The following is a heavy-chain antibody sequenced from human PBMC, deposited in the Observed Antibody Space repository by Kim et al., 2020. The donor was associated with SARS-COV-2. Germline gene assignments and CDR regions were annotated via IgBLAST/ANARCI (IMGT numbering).Heavy chain of an antibody. CDR1: GGTFSSYA. CDR3: ARDSDYGDYLEYYYGMDV. CDR2: IIPILGIA. J-gene: IGHJ6*02. D-gene: IGHD4-17*01. V-gene: IGHV1-69*04. Sequence: SVKVSCKASGGTFSSYAISWVRQAPGQGLEWMGRIIPILGIANYAQKFQGRVTITADKSTSTAYMELSSLRSEDTAVYYCARDSDYGDYLEYYYGMDVWGQGTTVTVSS.